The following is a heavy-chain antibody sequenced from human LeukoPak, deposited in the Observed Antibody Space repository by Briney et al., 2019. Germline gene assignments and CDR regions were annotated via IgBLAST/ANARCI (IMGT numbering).Heavy chain of an antibody. J-gene: IGHJ4*02. CDR2: IKQDGSEK. CDR3: ARDRGSFDY. CDR1: GFTFSNYW. Sequence: GGSLRLSCAASGFTFSNYWMTWVRQAPGKGLEWVANIKQDGSEKYYADSVKGRFTISRDNSKNTLYLQMNSLRAEDTAVYYCARDRGSFDYWGQGTLVTVSS. D-gene: IGHD1-26*01. V-gene: IGHV3-7*01.